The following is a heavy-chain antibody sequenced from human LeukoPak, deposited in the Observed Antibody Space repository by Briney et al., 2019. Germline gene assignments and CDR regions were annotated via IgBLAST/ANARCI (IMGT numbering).Heavy chain of an antibody. CDR2: INPNSGGT. CDR1: GYTFTSYY. D-gene: IGHD3-22*01. CDR3: ARDPNPHYYDSSGYYYF. Sequence: ALVKVSCKASGYTFTSYYMHWVRQAPGQGLEWMGWINPNSGGTNYAQKFQGRVTMTRDTSISTAYMELSRLRSDDTAVYYCARDPNPHYYDSSGYYYFWGQGTLVTVSS. V-gene: IGHV1-2*02. J-gene: IGHJ4*02.